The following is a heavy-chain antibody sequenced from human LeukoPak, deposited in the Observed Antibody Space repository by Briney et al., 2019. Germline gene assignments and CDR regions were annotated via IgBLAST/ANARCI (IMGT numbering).Heavy chain of an antibody. J-gene: IGHJ5*02. CDR2: MNPNSGNT. CDR3: AREPMVGATRYWFDP. V-gene: IGHV1-8*01. Sequence: GASVKVSCKASGYTFTSYDINWVRQATGQGLEWMGWMNPNSGNTAYAQKFQGRVTMTRNTSISTAYMELSNLRSEDTAVYYCAREPMVGATRYWFDPWGQGTLVTVSS. CDR1: GYTFTSYD. D-gene: IGHD1-26*01.